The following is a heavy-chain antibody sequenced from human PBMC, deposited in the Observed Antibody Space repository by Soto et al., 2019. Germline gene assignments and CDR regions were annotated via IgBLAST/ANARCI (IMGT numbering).Heavy chain of an antibody. CDR1: GGSFSGYY. CDR2: INHSGST. Sequence: QVQLQQWGAGLLKPSETLSLTCAVYGGSFSGYYWSWIRQPPGKGLEWIGEINHSGSTNYNPSLKSRVTISVDTSKNQCSLKLSSVTAAGTAVYYCARVGAARPSPPPWGQGTLVTVSS. D-gene: IGHD6-6*01. V-gene: IGHV4-34*01. J-gene: IGHJ5*02. CDR3: ARVGAARPSPPP.